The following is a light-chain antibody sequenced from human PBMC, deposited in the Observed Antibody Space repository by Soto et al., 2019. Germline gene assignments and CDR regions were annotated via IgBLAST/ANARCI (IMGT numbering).Light chain of an antibody. CDR1: SSNIGAGYD. V-gene: IGLV1-40*01. CDR2: GNS. CDR3: QSYDSSCWV. J-gene: IGLJ3*02. Sequence: QSVLTQPPSVSGAPGQRVTISCTGSSSNIGAGYDVHWYQQLPGTAPKLLIYGNSNRPSGVPDRFSGSKSGTSASLAITGLQAEDEADYYCQSYDSSCWVFGGGTKVTVL.